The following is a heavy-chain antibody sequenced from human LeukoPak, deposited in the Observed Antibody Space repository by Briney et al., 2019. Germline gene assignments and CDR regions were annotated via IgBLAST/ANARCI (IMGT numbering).Heavy chain of an antibody. CDR3: ARDTQNDYGDLNWFDP. V-gene: IGHV4-61*02. D-gene: IGHD4-17*01. CDR1: GGSICSGSCY. Sequence: SQTLSLTCTVSGGSICSGSCYWSWIRQPAGKGLEWIGRIYTSGSTNYNPSLKSRVTISLDTSKNQFSLKLSSVTAADTAVYYCARDTQNDYGDLNWFDPWGQGTLVTVSS. J-gene: IGHJ5*02. CDR2: IYTSGST.